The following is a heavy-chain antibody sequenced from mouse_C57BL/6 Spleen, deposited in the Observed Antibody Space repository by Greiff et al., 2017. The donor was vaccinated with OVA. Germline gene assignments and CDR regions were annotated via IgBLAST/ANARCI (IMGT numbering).Heavy chain of an antibody. V-gene: IGHV1-64*01. CDR1: GYTFTSYW. CDR3: ARSRGLYDYDDAMDY. Sequence: QVQLQQPGAELVKPGASVKLSCKASGYTFTSYWMHWVKQRPGQGLEWIGMIHPNSGSTNYNEKFKSKATLTVDKSSSTAYMQLSSLTSEDSAVYYCARSRGLYDYDDAMDYWGQGTSVTVSS. D-gene: IGHD2-4*01. CDR2: IHPNSGST. J-gene: IGHJ4*01.